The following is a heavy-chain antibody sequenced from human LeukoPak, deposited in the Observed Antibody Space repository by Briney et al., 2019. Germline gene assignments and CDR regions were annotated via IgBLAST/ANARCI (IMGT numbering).Heavy chain of an antibody. CDR2: ISTYNGDT. Sequence: ASVKVSCKASGGTFSSYGISWVRQAPGQGLEWMGWISTYNGDTRYTQRLQGRVTMTADTATRTAYMELRSLRSDDTAVYYCARGWIEMPTVYFDYWGQGTLVSVSS. CDR3: ARGWIEMPTVYFDY. D-gene: IGHD5-24*01. J-gene: IGHJ4*02. CDR1: GGTFSSYG. V-gene: IGHV1-18*01.